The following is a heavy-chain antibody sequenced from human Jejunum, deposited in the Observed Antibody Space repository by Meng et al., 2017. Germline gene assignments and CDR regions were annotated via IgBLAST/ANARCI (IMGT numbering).Heavy chain of an antibody. Sequence: PVVESGGGLVPPGGALRLSCAASGFPFSTYSMHWVRQATGKGLVWVSGITAAGSTSQYADSVKGRFTISRDNSKNTMYLQMNSLRAEDTAVYYCVRDGPNYFDYWGQGTLVTVSS. V-gene: IGHV3-74*03. CDR2: ITAAGSTS. CDR1: GFPFSTYS. J-gene: IGHJ4*02. CDR3: VRDGPNYFDY.